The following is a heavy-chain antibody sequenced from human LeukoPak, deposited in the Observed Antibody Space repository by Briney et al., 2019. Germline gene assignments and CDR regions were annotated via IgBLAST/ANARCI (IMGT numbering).Heavy chain of an antibody. Sequence: GGFLRLSCAASGFTLSSYAMSWVRQAPGEGLGWVSGIVGRVGNTYYADSVKGRFTISRDDSKNTLYLQMHSLRAQDTAVHYCAKSSGYSSYFDYWGQGTLVTVSS. D-gene: IGHD3-22*01. V-gene: IGHV3-23*01. J-gene: IGHJ4*02. CDR1: GFTLSSYA. CDR2: IVGRVGNT. CDR3: AKSSGYSSYFDY.